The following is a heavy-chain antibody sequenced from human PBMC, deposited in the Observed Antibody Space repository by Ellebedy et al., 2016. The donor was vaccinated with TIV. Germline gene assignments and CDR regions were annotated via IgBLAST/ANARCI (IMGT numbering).Heavy chain of an antibody. D-gene: IGHD1-26*01. CDR3: ARRYSGSSYHYFDY. V-gene: IGHV4-59*08. Sequence: MPSETLSLTCTVSGGSISSYDWNWIRQPPGKGLEWIGYIYYSGSTNYNPSLKSRVTISVDTSKRQLSLKLRSVTAADTAVYYCARRYSGSSYHYFDYWGQGTLVIVSS. J-gene: IGHJ4*02. CDR2: IYYSGST. CDR1: GGSISSYD.